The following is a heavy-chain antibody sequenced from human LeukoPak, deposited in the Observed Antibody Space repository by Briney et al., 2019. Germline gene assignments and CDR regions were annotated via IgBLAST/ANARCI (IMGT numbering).Heavy chain of an antibody. CDR2: MNTNSGNT. J-gene: IGHJ6*03. CDR1: GYTFTSYD. CDR3: ARTYGSGSYQASYYYYMDV. D-gene: IGHD3-10*01. Sequence: ASVKVSCKASGYTFTSYDINWVRQATGQGLERMGWMNTNSGNTGYAQQFQGRVTITRNTSISTDYMQLSSLRSEDTAVYYCARTYGSGSYQASYYYYMDVWGKGTTVTVSS. V-gene: IGHV1-8*03.